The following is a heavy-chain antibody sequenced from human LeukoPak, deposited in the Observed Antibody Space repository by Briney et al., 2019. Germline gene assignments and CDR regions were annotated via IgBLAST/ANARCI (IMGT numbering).Heavy chain of an antibody. CDR3: ASWQWFGEHY. J-gene: IGHJ4*02. CDR2: IYHSGST. V-gene: IGHV4-38-2*01. CDR1: GYSISSGYY. D-gene: IGHD3-10*01. Sequence: PSETLSLTCAVSGYSISSGYYWGWIRQPPGKGLEWIGSIYHSGSTYYNPSLKSRVTISVDTSKNQFSLKLSSVTAADTAVHYCASWQWFGEHYWGQGTLVTVSS.